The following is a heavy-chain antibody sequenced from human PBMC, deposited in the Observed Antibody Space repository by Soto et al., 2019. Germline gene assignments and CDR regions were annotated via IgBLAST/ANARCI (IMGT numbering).Heavy chain of an antibody. Sequence: PAESLRISCEVPGYSFTSYSISWVLHMPGKRLEWMGRIDASDSYTNYSPSFQGHVTISADKSISTAYLQWSRLKASDTAMYYCARAGYSSSPGHDYYGMDVWGQGTTVTVSS. CDR2: IDASDSYT. D-gene: IGHD6-13*01. J-gene: IGHJ6*01. V-gene: IGHV5-10-1*01. CDR3: ARAGYSSSPGHDYYGMDV. CDR1: GYSFTSYS.